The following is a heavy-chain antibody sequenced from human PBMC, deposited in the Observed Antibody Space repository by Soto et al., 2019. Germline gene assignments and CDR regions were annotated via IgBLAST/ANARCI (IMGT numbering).Heavy chain of an antibody. CDR3: ARPRTVAATKGYDY. CDR2: IIPIFGTI. J-gene: IGHJ4*02. CDR1: GGTFSRYP. D-gene: IGHD4-4*01. V-gene: IGHV1-69*01. Sequence: QVQLVQSGAEVKKVGSSVKVSCKASGGTFSRYPIAWVRQAPGHGLEWMGQIIPIFGTINHAQNFQGRITITADESTSTAYMELSSLRSDDTAVYYCARPRTVAATKGYDYWGQGTLVTVSS.